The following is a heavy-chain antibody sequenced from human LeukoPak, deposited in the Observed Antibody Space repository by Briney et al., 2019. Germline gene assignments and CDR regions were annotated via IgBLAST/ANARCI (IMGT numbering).Heavy chain of an antibody. V-gene: IGHV1-2*02. J-gene: IGHJ4*02. CDR1: GYTFTGYY. CDR3: ARVPYYDSSGYPYYFDY. CDR2: INPSSGGA. D-gene: IGHD3-22*01. Sequence: GASVKVSCKASGYTFTGYYMHWVRQAPGQGLEWMGWINPSSGGANYAQKFQGRVTMTRDTSISTAYMELSRLRSDDTAVYYCARVPYYDSSGYPYYFDYWGQGTLVTVSS.